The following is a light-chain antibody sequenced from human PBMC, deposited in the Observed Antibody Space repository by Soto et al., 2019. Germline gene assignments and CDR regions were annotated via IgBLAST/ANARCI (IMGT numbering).Light chain of an antibody. CDR1: NSDVGSYNL. V-gene: IGLV2-23*02. CDR2: EVS. J-gene: IGLJ1*01. CDR3: CSYAGSRTQSYV. Sequence: QSVLTQPASVSGSPGQSITISCTGTNSDVGSYNLVSWYQQHPGKAPKVIIYEVSERPSGVSDRFSGSKSGNTASLMISGLQAEDEADYYCCSYAGSRTQSYVSGSGTKVPVL.